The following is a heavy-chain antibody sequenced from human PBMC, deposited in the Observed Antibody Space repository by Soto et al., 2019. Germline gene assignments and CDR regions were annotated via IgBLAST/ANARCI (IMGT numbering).Heavy chain of an antibody. V-gene: IGHV3-48*02. Sequence: EVQLVESGGGLVQPGGSLRLFCAASGFTFSSYSMNWVRQAPGKGLEWVSYISSSSSTIYYADSVKGRFTISRDNAKNSLYLQMNSLRDEDTAVYYCAGATGKIWRFDPWGQGTLVTVSS. CDR2: ISSSSSTI. CDR1: GFTFSSYS. J-gene: IGHJ5*02. CDR3: AGATGKIWRFDP. D-gene: IGHD1-1*01.